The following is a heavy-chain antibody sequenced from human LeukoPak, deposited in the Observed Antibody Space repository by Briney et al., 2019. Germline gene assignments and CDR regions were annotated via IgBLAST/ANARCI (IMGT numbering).Heavy chain of an antibody. CDR2: MNPNSGGT. V-gene: IGHV1-2*02. J-gene: IGHJ4*02. CDR3: ARVISYYYDSSGYWEGYFDY. D-gene: IGHD3-22*01. CDR1: GYTFTGYY. Sequence: ASVKVSCKASGYTFTGYYMHWVRQAPGQGLEWMGWMNPNSGGTNYAQKFQGRVTMTRDTSISTAYMELSRLRSDDTAVYYCARVISYYYDSSGYWEGYFDYWGQGTLVTVSS.